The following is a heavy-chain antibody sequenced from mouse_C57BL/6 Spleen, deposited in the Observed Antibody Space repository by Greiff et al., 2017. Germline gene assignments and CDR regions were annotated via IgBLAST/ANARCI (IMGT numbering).Heavy chain of an antibody. CDR2: LNPSTGGT. V-gene: IGHV1-42*01. J-gene: IGHJ4*01. Sequence: VQLKQSGPELVKPGASVKISCKASGYSFTGYYMNWVKQSPEKSLEWIGELNPSTGGTTYNQKFKAKATLTVDKSSSTAYMQLKSLTSEDSAVYYCARRYDYDGGDAMDYWGQGTSVTVSS. CDR3: ARRYDYDGGDAMDY. D-gene: IGHD2-4*01. CDR1: GYSFTGYY.